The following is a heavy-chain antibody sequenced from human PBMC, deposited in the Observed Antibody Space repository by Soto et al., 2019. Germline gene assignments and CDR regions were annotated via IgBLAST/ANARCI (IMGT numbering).Heavy chain of an antibody. V-gene: IGHV4-59*01. J-gene: IGHJ4*02. CDR1: GVSITSYF. CDR3: ARDRRDGYKRDFEC. D-gene: IGHD5-12*01. Sequence: SETLSLTCTVSGVSITSYFWSWIRQTPGKGLDWIGSISFSGATYSNPSLKGRAALSVDTSENHLSLTLNSVPSADTAVYFCARDRRDGYKRDFECWGQGNQVPAPQ. CDR2: ISFSGAT.